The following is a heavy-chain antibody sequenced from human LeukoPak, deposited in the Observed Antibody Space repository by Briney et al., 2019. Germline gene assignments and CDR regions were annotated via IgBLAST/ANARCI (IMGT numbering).Heavy chain of an antibody. CDR2: IKSKTGGGTT. CDR3: TTGGGDTDY. J-gene: IGHJ4*02. D-gene: IGHD3-16*01. CDR1: GSTFSNAW. Sequence: GGSLRLSCAASGSTFSNAWMSWVRQAPGQGLEWVGRIKSKTGGGTTDYAAPVRGRFTISRDDSKNTLYLQMNSLKTEDTAVYYCTTGGGDTDYWGQGTLVTVSS. V-gene: IGHV3-15*01.